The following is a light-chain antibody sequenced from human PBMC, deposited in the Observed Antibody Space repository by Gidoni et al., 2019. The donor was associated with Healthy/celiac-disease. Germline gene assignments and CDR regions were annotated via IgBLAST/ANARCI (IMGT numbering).Light chain of an antibody. V-gene: IGKV3-15*01. Sequence: IVITQSPATLSVSPGERATLSCMASQSVSSNLAWYQQKPVQAPRILIYGAATRATGIPARFSGSRSGTEFTLTISSLQSEDFSVYYCQQYNNWTPSTFGQGTRLEIK. CDR3: QQYNNWTPST. CDR2: GAA. CDR1: QSVSSN. J-gene: IGKJ5*01.